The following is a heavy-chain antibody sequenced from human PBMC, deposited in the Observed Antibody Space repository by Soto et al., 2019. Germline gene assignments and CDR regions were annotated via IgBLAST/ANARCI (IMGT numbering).Heavy chain of an antibody. CDR2: IIPIFGTA. D-gene: IGHD3-22*01. J-gene: IGHJ4*02. CDR3: ARGWLSLYYDSSGYYRFDY. Sequence: AASVKVSCKASGGTFSSYAISWVRQAPGQGLEWMGGIIPIFGTANYAQKFQGRVTITADESTSTAYMELSSLRSEDTAVYYCARGWLSLYYDSSGYYRFDYWGQGTLVTVSS. V-gene: IGHV1-69*13. CDR1: GGTFSSYA.